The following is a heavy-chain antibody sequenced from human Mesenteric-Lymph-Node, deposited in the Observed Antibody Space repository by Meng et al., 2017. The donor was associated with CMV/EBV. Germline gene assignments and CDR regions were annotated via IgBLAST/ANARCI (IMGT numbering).Heavy chain of an antibody. Sequence: GESLKISCKASGYSFTNYWLAWVRQMPGKGLEWMGMIFPGDSDTRYRPSFQGQVTISVDKSISTAYLQWSSLKASDTAMYYCASSSSGWSLDYWGQGTLVTVSS. D-gene: IGHD6-19*01. CDR2: IFPGDSDT. CDR1: GYSFTNYW. J-gene: IGHJ4*02. V-gene: IGHV5-51*01. CDR3: ASSSSGWSLDY.